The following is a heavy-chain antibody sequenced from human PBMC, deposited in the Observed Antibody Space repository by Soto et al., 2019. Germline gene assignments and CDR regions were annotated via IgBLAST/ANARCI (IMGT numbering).Heavy chain of an antibody. V-gene: IGHV1-18*01. D-gene: IGHD5-12*01. CDR1: GYTFTSYG. CDR3: ARRYRMSKATIDYYHYMDV. CDR2: ISAYNGNT. Sequence: ASAKVSSKASGYTFTSYGISCVRQAPGQGLEWMGWISAYNGNTNYAQKLQGRVTMTKDTSISTAYMELSSLRSEDTAVYYCARRYRMSKATIDYYHYMDVWGKGTTDTVTS. J-gene: IGHJ6*03.